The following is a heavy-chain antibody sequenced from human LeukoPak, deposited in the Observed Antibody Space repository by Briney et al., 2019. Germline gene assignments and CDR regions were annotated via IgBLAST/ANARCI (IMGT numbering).Heavy chain of an antibody. J-gene: IGHJ5*02. CDR3: ARVKVGTTYWFDP. CDR2: VYSGGST. V-gene: IGHV3-66*01. Sequence: GGSLRLSCAASGFIVNYNYMSWVRQPPGKGLEWVSVVYSGGSTYYADSVKGRFTISRDNSKNMVYLQMNSPRVEDTAVYYCARVKVGTTYWFDPWGQGTLVTVSS. CDR1: GFIVNYNY. D-gene: IGHD1-26*01.